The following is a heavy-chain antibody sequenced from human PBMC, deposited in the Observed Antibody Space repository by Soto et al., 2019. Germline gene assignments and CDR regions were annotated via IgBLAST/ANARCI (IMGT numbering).Heavy chain of an antibody. V-gene: IGHV4-31*03. CDR1: GGSISSGGYY. Sequence: PSETLSLTCTVSGGSISSGGYYWSWIRQHPGKGLEWIGYIYYSGSTYYNPSLKSRVTISVDTSKNQFSLKLSSVTAADTAVYYCARWRAGLDYYYYGMDVWGQGTTVTVSS. J-gene: IGHJ6*02. CDR2: IYYSGST. D-gene: IGHD6-13*01. CDR3: ARWRAGLDYYYYGMDV.